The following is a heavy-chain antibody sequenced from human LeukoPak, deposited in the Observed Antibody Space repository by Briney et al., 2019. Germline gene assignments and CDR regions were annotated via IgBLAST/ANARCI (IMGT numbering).Heavy chain of an antibody. J-gene: IGHJ3*02. Sequence: GGSLRLSCAASGFTFSSYWMSWVRQAPGKGLEWVANIKQDGSEKYYVDSVKGRFTISRDNAKNSLYLQMNSLRAEDTAVYYCARDPKKYYDFWSGYLDAFDIWGQGTMVTVPS. CDR2: IKQDGSEK. V-gene: IGHV3-7*01. CDR1: GFTFSSYW. D-gene: IGHD3-3*01. CDR3: ARDPKKYYDFWSGYLDAFDI.